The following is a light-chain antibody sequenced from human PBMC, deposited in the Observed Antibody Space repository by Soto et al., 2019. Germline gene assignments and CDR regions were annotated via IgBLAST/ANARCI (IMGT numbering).Light chain of an antibody. CDR2: EVS. CDR3: SAYAGSNNFV. Sequence: QSALTQPPSASGSPGQSVTISCTGTSSDVGDNYVSWYQQHLGKAPKLIIYEVSQRPSGVPDRFSGSKSGNTASLTVSGLQTEDEADYYCSAYAGSNNFVFGSGTKLPVL. V-gene: IGLV2-8*01. J-gene: IGLJ1*01. CDR1: SSDVGDNY.